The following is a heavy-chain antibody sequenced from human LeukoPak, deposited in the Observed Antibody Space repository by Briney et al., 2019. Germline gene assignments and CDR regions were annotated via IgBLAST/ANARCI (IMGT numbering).Heavy chain of an antibody. CDR2: ISGSGGST. CDR3: AKSIAAAGLYFQH. V-gene: IGHV3-23*01. Sequence: GGPLRLSCAASGFTVSSNDMSWVRQAPGKGLEWVSAISGSGGSTYYADSVKGRFTISRDNSKNTLYLQMNSLRAEDTAVYYCAKSIAAAGLYFQHWGQGTLVTVSS. J-gene: IGHJ1*01. CDR1: GFTVSSND. D-gene: IGHD6-13*01.